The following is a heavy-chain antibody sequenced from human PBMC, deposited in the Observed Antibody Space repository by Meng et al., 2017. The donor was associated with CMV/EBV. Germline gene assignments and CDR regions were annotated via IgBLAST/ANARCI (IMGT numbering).Heavy chain of an antibody. Sequence: SVKVSCKASGGTFSSYTISWVRQAPGQGLEWMGRIIPILGIANYAQKFQGRVTITADKSTSTAYMELSSLRSEDTAVYYCARDLYCSGGSCYSRYYYGMDVWGQGTTVTVSS. D-gene: IGHD2-15*01. J-gene: IGHJ6*02. V-gene: IGHV1-69*04. CDR2: IIPILGIA. CDR3: ARDLYCSGGSCYSRYYYGMDV. CDR1: GGTFSSYT.